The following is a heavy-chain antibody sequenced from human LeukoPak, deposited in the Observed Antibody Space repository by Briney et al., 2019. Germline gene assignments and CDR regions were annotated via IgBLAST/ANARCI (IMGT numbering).Heavy chain of an antibody. CDR2: IKQDGSEK. CDR3: ARMYYDSNASPFDY. Sequence: GGSLRLSCAASGFHISSDWMSWVRQAPGKGLEWVANIKQDGSEKYHVDSVKGRFTISRDNAKNSLYLQMNSLRAEDTAVYYCARMYYDSNASPFDYRGQGTLVTVSS. V-gene: IGHV3-7*04. CDR1: GFHISSDW. J-gene: IGHJ4*02. D-gene: IGHD3-16*01.